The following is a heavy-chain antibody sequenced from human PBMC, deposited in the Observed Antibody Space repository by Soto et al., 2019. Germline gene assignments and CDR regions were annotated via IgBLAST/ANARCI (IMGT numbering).Heavy chain of an antibody. J-gene: IGHJ6*02. D-gene: IGHD3-9*01. CDR1: GYSFTSYW. Sequence: PGESLKISCKGSGYSFTSYWISWVRQMPGKVLEWMGRIDSSDSYTNYSPSFQGHVTISADKSISTAYLQWSSLKASDTAMYYCARHGNYDILTGPSYYCYGMDVWGQGXTVTVYS. CDR3: ARHGNYDILTGPSYYCYGMDV. CDR2: IDSSDSYT. V-gene: IGHV5-10-1*01.